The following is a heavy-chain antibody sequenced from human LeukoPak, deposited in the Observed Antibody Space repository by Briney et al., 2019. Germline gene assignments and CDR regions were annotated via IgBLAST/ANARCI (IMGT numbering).Heavy chain of an antibody. CDR1: GGSISSSSYY. J-gene: IGHJ4*02. Sequence: SETLSLTCTVSGGSISSSSYYWGWIRQPPGKGLEWIGSIYYSGSTYYNPSLKSRVTISVDTSKNQFSLKLSSVTAADTAVYYCARRGYDSSGYYYAYWGQGTLVTVSS. V-gene: IGHV4-39*01. CDR2: IYYSGST. CDR3: ARRGYDSSGYYYAY. D-gene: IGHD3-22*01.